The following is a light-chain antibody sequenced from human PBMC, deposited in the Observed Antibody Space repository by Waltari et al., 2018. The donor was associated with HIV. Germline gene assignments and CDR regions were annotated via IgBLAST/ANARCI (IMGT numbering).Light chain of an antibody. Sequence: QSMLTQPPSVSGAPGQRVTIPCSGSSPNIGARYDVHWYQHIPRPAPKLPTNESTRRPSGVPDRFSASPSCTSASLAITGLQAEDEADYYCQSFDSVVTSSVFGGGTKLTVL. J-gene: IGLJ2*01. CDR1: SPNIGARYD. V-gene: IGLV1-40*01. CDR2: EST. CDR3: QSFDSVVTSSV.